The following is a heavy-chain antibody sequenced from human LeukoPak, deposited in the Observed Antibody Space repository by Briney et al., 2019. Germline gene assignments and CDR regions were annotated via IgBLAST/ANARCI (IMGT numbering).Heavy chain of an antibody. CDR2: ISSSTSYT. CDR1: RFTFSDYY. CDR3: ARRGGSTATGYYFDY. Sequence: GGSLRLSCAASRFTFSDYYLSWIRQAPGKGLEWVSYISSSTSYTNYADSVKGRFTISRDNAKNSLYLQMNSLRAEDTAVYYCARRGGSTATGYYFDYWGQGTLVTVSS. V-gene: IGHV3-11*06. J-gene: IGHJ4*02. D-gene: IGHD3-10*01.